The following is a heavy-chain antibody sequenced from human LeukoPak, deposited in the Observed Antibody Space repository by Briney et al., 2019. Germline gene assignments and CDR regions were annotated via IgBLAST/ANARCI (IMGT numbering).Heavy chain of an antibody. Sequence: GGSLRLSCAASGFTFGDYTMHWVRQVPGKGLEWVSVISWDAGTTYTADSVEGRFTVSRDNRKKSLYLQMNSLRSEDTALYYCTRVPQKLVVMYCFDYWGQGSLVTVSS. D-gene: IGHD1-1*01. J-gene: IGHJ4*02. V-gene: IGHV3-43*01. CDR3: TRVPQKLVVMYCFDY. CDR2: ISWDAGTT. CDR1: GFTFGDYT.